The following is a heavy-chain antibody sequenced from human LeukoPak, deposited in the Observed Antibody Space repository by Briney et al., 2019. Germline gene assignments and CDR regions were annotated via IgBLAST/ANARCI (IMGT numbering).Heavy chain of an antibody. J-gene: IGHJ4*02. V-gene: IGHV3-23*01. Sequence: PGGSLRLPCAASGFTFSSYAMSWVRQAPGKGLEWVSAISGSGGSTYYADSVKGRFTISRDNSKNTLYLQMNSLRAEDTAVYYCAKLSVYDSSGYYLYYFDYWGQGTLVTVSS. CDR3: AKLSVYDSSGYYLYYFDY. CDR2: ISGSGGST. CDR1: GFTFSSYA. D-gene: IGHD3-22*01.